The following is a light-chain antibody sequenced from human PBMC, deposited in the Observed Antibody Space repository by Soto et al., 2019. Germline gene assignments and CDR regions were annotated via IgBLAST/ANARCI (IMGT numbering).Light chain of an antibody. J-gene: IGKJ4*01. CDR3: QQAASFPVS. CDR1: QGISSW. Sequence: THMTQSPSSVSASVGDRVTSTCRASQGISSWLAWYQQKTGKAPRLLIYAASSLQSGVPSRFSGSGSGTDFTLTITSLQPEDFATYYCQQAASFPVSFGGGTKVENK. CDR2: AAS. V-gene: IGKV1-12*01.